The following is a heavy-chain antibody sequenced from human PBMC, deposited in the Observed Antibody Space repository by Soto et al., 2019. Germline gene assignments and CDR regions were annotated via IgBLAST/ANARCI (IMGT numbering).Heavy chain of an antibody. CDR2: ISSTSTYI. J-gene: IGHJ4*02. Sequence: EVQVVESGGGLVKPGGSLRLSCAASGFTFSLYSMNWVRQAPGKGLEWVSSISSTSTYIYSADSVTGRFTSSRDNTKNSLYLQMNSLRAEDTAVHYCARGERVGEPVFDDWGQGTLVTVSS. CDR1: GFTFSLYS. CDR3: ARGERVGEPVFDD. D-gene: IGHD2-21*01. V-gene: IGHV3-21*01.